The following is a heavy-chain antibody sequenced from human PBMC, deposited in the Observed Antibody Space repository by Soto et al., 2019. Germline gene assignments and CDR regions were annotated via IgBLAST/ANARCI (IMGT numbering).Heavy chain of an antibody. CDR2: IIPIFGTA. J-gene: IGHJ6*02. Sequence: QVQLVQSGAEVKKPGSSVKVSCKASGGTFSSYAISWVRQAPGQGLEWMGGIIPIFGTANYAQKFQGRVTITADESTSTAYMELSSLRSEDTAVYYCATQLRQFWSCYWGYGMDVWVQGTTVTVSS. V-gene: IGHV1-69*01. D-gene: IGHD3-3*02. CDR1: GGTFSSYA. CDR3: ATQLRQFWSCYWGYGMDV.